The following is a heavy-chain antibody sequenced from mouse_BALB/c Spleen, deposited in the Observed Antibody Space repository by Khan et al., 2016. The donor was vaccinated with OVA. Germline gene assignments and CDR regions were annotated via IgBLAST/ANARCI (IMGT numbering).Heavy chain of an antibody. J-gene: IGHJ2*01. CDR2: INPTSGYT. V-gene: IGHV1-7*01. CDR1: GYTFTTYW. Sequence: VQLVESGAELVKPGASVKMSCKASGYTFTTYWMHWVKQRPGQGLEWIGYINPTSGYTDYNDKFKDRATLSADKSSSTAYMQLNSLTSEDAAVYYCTRDRIDNWGQGTTLTVSS. CDR3: TRDRIDN.